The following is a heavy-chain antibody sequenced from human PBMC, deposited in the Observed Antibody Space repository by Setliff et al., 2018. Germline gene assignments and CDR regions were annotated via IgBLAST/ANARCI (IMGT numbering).Heavy chain of an antibody. D-gene: IGHD3-16*02. J-gene: IGHJ4*02. CDR1: GGSISSGGYY. CDR3: ARDNNPGYRGYWGRFDY. V-gene: IGHV4-31*03. Sequence: SETLSLTCTVSGGSISSGGYYWSWIRQHPGKGLEWIGYIYYSGSTYYNPSLKSRVTISVDTSKNQFSLKLSSVTAADTAVYYCARDNNPGYRGYWGRFDYWGRGTLVTVSS. CDR2: IYYSGST.